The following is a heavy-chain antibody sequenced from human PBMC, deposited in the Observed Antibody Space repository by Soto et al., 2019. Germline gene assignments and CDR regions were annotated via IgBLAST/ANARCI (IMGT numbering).Heavy chain of an antibody. CDR3: ARGSQYNFGPLAYFDY. J-gene: IGHJ4*02. CDR2: ITYDGSHQ. V-gene: IGHV3-30*03. D-gene: IGHD1-1*01. Sequence: QVQLVESGEGVVQPGGSLRLSCAASGFGFDAYGIHWVRRAPGKGLEWVAVITYDGSHQYYRDSVKGRFTISRDNVRKTMFLQMDSLQPEDTAMYFCARGSQYNFGPLAYFDYWGQGTLVTVSS. CDR1: GFGFDAYG.